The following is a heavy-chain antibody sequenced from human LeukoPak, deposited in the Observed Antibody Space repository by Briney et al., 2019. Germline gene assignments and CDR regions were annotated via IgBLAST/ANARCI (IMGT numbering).Heavy chain of an antibody. CDR3: ARDGYCSGGSCPYGGIDV. CDR2: INPNSGGT. J-gene: IGHJ6*02. D-gene: IGHD2-15*01. Sequence: ASVKVSCKASGYTFTGYYVHWVRQAPGQGLEWMGWINPNSGGTNYAQKFQGRVTMTRDTSISTAYMELSRLRSDDTAVYYCARDGYCSGGSCPYGGIDVWGQGTTVTVSS. CDR1: GYTFTGYY. V-gene: IGHV1-2*02.